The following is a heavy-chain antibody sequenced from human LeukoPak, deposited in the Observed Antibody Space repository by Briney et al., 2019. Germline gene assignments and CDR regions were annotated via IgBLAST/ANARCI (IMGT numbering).Heavy chain of an antibody. Sequence: SETLSLTCAVYGGSFSGYYWSWIRQPPGKGLEWIGEINHSGSTNYNPSLKSRVTISVDTSKNQFSLKLSSVTAADTAVYYCARNSWDYYFDYWGQGTLVTVSS. V-gene: IGHV4-34*01. J-gene: IGHJ4*02. CDR1: GGSFSGYY. CDR2: INHSGST. D-gene: IGHD2-15*01. CDR3: ARNSWDYYFDY.